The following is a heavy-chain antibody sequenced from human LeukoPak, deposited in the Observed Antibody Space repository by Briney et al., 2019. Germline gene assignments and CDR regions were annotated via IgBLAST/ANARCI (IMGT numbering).Heavy chain of an antibody. Sequence: PSQTLPLTCTVSGGSISSGDYYWSWIRQPPGKGLEWIGYIYYSGSTYYNPSLKSRVTISVDTSENQFSLKLSSVTAADTAVYYCARDLLNEGNHLDYWGQGTLVTVSS. J-gene: IGHJ4*02. V-gene: IGHV4-30-4*01. CDR1: GGSISSGDYY. CDR3: ARDLLNEGNHLDY. D-gene: IGHD4-23*01. CDR2: IYYSGST.